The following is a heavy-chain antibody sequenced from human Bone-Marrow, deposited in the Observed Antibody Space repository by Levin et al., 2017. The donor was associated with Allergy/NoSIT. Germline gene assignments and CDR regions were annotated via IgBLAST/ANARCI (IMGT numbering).Heavy chain of an antibody. J-gene: IGHJ5*02. V-gene: IGHV3-21*01. CDR1: GFPFSSYN. CDR3: AGGVEMATVRNLFDH. D-gene: IGHD5-24*01. CDR2: IISSSSYI. Sequence: GGSLRLSCAASGFPFSSYNMNWVRQAPGKGLEWVSSIISSSSYIYYADSLKGRFTISRDNAKNSLSLQMDSLRAEDTAVYFCAGGVEMATVRNLFDHWGQGTLVTVSS.